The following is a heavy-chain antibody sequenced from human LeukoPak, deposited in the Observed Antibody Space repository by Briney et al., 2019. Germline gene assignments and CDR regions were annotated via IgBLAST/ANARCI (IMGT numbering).Heavy chain of an antibody. CDR3: AKDLGRTSDY. J-gene: IGHJ4*02. CDR2: ISWNSDSI. D-gene: IGHD3/OR15-3a*01. V-gene: IGHV3-9*01. CDR1: GFTFDDYA. Sequence: HTGRSLRLSCAASGFTFDDYAMHWARQAPGKGLEWVSGISWNSDSIGYADSVKGRFTISRDNAKNSLYLQMNSLRAEDTALYYCAKDLGRTSDYWGQGTLVSVSS.